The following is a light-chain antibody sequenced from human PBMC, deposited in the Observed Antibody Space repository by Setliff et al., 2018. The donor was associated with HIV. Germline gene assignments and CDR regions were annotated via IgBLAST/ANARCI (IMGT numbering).Light chain of an antibody. CDR2: EVS. J-gene: IGLJ1*01. CDR3: CSYTSRNTDV. Sequence: QSGLTQPASVSGSPGQSITISCTGTSSDVGAYNYVSWYQQYPGKAPKLMIYEVSNRPSGVSNRFSGSKSGNTASLTISGLQAEDEADYYCCSYTSRNTDVFGTGTKVTVL. V-gene: IGLV2-14*01. CDR1: SSDVGAYNY.